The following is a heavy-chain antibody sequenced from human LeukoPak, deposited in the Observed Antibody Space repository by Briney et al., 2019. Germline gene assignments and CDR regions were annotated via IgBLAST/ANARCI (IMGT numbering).Heavy chain of an antibody. CDR3: ATDINSYGYG. CDR1: GFTFRDYW. CDR2: VNGIGSYT. J-gene: IGHJ4*02. V-gene: IGHV3-74*01. D-gene: IGHD5-18*01. Sequence: TGGSLRLSCAASGFTFRDYWMDWVRQAPGKGLVWVSHVNGIGSYTTYADSVKGRFTISRDNARNTLYLQMNSLSVGDTAVYYCATDINSYGYGWGQGPLVTVSS.